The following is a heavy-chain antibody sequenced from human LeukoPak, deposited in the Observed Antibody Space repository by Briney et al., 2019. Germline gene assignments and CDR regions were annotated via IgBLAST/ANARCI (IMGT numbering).Heavy chain of an antibody. CDR2: INPNSGGT. V-gene: IGHV1-2*02. D-gene: IGHD3-10*01. CDR1: GYTFTGYY. CDR3: ASYYGSGSTWHSFDY. J-gene: IGHJ4*02. Sequence: ASVKVSCKASGYTFTGYYMHWVRQAPGQGLEWMGWINPNSGGTNYAQKFQARVTMTRDTSISTAYMELSRLRSDGTAVYYCASYYGSGSTWHSFDYWGQGTLVTVSS.